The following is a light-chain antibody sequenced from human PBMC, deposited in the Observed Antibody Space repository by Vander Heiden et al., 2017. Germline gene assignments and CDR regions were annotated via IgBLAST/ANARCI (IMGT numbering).Light chain of an antibody. CDR2: DAS. J-gene: IGKJ1*01. V-gene: IGKV1-5*01. Sequence: DVQMTQSPSTLSASVGDRVTITCRASQSISNWLAWYQQKPGKAPKLLIYDASSLEGGVPSRFSGSGSGTEFTLTVSSLQPDDFATYYCQEDYSYGGTFGQGTKVEIK. CDR3: QEDYSYGGT. CDR1: QSISNW.